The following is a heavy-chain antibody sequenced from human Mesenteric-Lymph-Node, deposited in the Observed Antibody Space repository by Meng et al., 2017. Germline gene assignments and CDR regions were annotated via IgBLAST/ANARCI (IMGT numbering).Heavy chain of an antibody. V-gene: IGHV6-1*01. D-gene: IGHD6-13*01. J-gene: IGHJ4*02. CDR2: TYYRSKWYN. CDR3: ARAADSSLDY. CDR1: GDSVSGNGVA. Sequence: VQLQQSGPGMVKPSQTLSGTCAISGDSVSGNGVAWNWIRQSPSRGLEWLGRTYYRSKWYNEYAVSVKSRIGINADTAKNQFSLQLNSVTPEDTAVYYCARAADSSLDYWGQGTLVTVSS.